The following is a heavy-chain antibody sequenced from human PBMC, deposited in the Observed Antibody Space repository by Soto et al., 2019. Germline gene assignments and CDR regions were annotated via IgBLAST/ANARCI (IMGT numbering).Heavy chain of an antibody. V-gene: IGHV1-69*02. J-gene: IGHJ5*02. Sequence: QVQLVQSGAEVKKPGSSVKVSCKASGGTFSSYTISWVRQAPGQGLEWMGRIIPILGIANYAQKFQGRVTITADKSTSTAYMELSSLRSEDTAVYYCARSMVRGVMGDTWFDPWGQGPLVTVSS. CDR3: ARSMVRGVMGDTWFDP. CDR2: IIPILGIA. D-gene: IGHD3-10*01. CDR1: GGTFSSYT.